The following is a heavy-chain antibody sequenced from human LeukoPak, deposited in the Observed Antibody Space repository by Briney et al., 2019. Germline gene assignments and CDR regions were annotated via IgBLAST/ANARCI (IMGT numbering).Heavy chain of an antibody. CDR1: GFTFNNYA. Sequence: GGSLRLSCAASGFTFNNYAMHWVRQAPGKGLEWVAIISYGGTDKYNADSVKGRFTVSRDNSKSTVFLRMHSLSPDDTAVYYCARANSTSWHNFDYWGQGTLVTVSS. D-gene: IGHD6-13*01. CDR2: ISYGGTDK. J-gene: IGHJ4*02. V-gene: IGHV3-30*04. CDR3: ARANSTSWHNFDY.